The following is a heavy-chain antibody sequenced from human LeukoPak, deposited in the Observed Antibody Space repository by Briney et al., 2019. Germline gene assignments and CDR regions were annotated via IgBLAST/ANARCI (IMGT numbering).Heavy chain of an antibody. CDR2: VSYTGIP. V-gene: IGHV4-61*01. Sequence: PSEILSLTCTVSGGSVTSTNYYWSWIRQPPGEGLQWIGYVSYTGIPTYNPSLKSRVTISLDTSKSQFSLQLSSVTAADTAVYYCATQQWIGTFHYWGQGALVTVSS. D-gene: IGHD3-10*01. J-gene: IGHJ4*02. CDR1: GGSVTSTNYY. CDR3: ATQQWIGTFHY.